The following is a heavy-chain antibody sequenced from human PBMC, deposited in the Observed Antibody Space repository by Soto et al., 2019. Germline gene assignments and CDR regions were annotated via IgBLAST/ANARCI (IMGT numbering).Heavy chain of an antibody. J-gene: IGHJ4*02. CDR3: AKDLVGSNADYFDY. V-gene: IGHV3-23*01. Sequence: GGSLRLSCAASGFTFSSYAMAWVRQAPGKGLEWVSALSGGGGSTYYADSVKGRFTISRDNSKNTLYLQMNSLRAEDAAVYYCAKDLVGSNADYFDYWGQGTLVTVSS. CDR2: LSGGGGST. CDR1: GFTFSSYA. D-gene: IGHD2-15*01.